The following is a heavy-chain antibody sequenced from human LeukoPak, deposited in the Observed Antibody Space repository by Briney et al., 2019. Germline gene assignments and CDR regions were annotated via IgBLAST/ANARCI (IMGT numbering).Heavy chain of an antibody. D-gene: IGHD3-3*01. J-gene: IGHJ3*02. CDR3: ARDRTVSGYNRDAFDI. CDR2: TNTSGST. Sequence: SETLSLTCTVSGGSMSSYYWSWIRQPAGKGLEWIGRTNTSGSTNYNPSLKSRVTMSVDTSKNQFSLKVRSVTAADTAVYYCARDRTVSGYNRDAFDIWGQGTMVTVSS. CDR1: GGSMSSYY. V-gene: IGHV4-4*07.